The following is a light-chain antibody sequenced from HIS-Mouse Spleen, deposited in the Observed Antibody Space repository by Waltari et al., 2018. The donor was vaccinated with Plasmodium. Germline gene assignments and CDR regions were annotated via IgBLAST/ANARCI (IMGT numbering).Light chain of an antibody. Sequence: SSELTQPPSVSVSPGQTARITCSGDALPKKYASWYQQKPGQAPVLVIYKDSERPSGIPERFSGSSSGTTVTLTISGVQAEDEADYYCQSADSSGTYQVFGGGTKLTVL. J-gene: IGLJ2*01. CDR3: QSADSSGTYQV. CDR1: ALPKKY. V-gene: IGLV3-25*03. CDR2: KDS.